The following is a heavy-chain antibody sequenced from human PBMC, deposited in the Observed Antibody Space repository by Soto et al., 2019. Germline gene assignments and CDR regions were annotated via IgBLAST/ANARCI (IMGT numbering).Heavy chain of an antibody. CDR2: IKSKTDGGTT. D-gene: IGHD3-16*01. Sequence: GGSLRLSCAASGFTFSNAWMNWVRQAPGKGLEWVGRIKSKTDGGTTDYAAPVKGRFTISRDDSKNTLYLQMNSLKTEDTAVYYCTGYGLHRAKVTWFDPWGQGTLVTVSS. V-gene: IGHV3-15*07. CDR1: GFTFSNAW. J-gene: IGHJ5*02. CDR3: TGYGLHRAKVTWFDP.